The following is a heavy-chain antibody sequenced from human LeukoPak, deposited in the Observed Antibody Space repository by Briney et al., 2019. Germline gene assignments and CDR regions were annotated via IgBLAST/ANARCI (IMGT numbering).Heavy chain of an antibody. J-gene: IGHJ3*02. V-gene: IGHV3-23*01. CDR2: ISGSGGST. Sequence: GGSLRLSCAASGFTFSSYAMSWVRQAPGKGLEWVSAISGSGGSTYYADSVKGRFTISRDNSKNTLYLQMNSLRVEDTAVYYCARVIVATNTFDAFDTWGQGTMVTVSS. D-gene: IGHD5-12*01. CDR1: GFTFSSYA. CDR3: ARVIVATNTFDAFDT.